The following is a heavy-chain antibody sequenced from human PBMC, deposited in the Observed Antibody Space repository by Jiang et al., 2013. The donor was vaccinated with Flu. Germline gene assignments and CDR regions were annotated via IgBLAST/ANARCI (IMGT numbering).Heavy chain of an antibody. CDR3: ARALPRYCSGGSCYSRFDP. J-gene: IGHJ5*02. D-gene: IGHD2-15*01. CDR2: IWYDGSNK. Sequence: GFTFSSYGMHWVRQAPGKGLEWVAVIWYDGSNKYYADSVKGRFTISRDNSKNTLYLQMNSLRAEDTAVYYCARALPRYCSGGSCYSRFDPWGQGTLVTVSS. V-gene: IGHV3-33*01. CDR1: GFTFSSYG.